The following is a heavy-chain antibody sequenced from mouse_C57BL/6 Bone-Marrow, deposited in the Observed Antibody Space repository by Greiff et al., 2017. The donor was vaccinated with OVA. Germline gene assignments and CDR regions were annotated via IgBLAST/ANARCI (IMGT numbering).Heavy chain of an antibody. CDR3: ARGGGLPLYAMDN. D-gene: IGHD2-4*01. V-gene: IGHV1-81*01. Sequence: QVQLQQSGAELARPGASVKLSCKASGYTFTSYGISWVKQRTGQGLEWIVEIYPRSGNTYYNEKFKGKATLTADKSSSTAYMELRSLTSEDSAVYFCARGGGLPLYAMDNWGQGTSVTVSS. J-gene: IGHJ4*01. CDR1: GYTFTSYG. CDR2: IYPRSGNT.